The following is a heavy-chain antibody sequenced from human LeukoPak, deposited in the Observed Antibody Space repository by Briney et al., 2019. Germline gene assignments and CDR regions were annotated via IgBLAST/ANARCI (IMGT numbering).Heavy chain of an antibody. CDR2: IRSKAYGGTT. CDR3: TRGTGDIVVVPADY. CDR1: GFTFGDYA. Sequence: GGSLRLSCTASGFTFGDYAVSWFRQAPGKGLEWVGFIRSKAYGGTTEYAASVKGRFTISRDDSKSIAYLQVNSLKTEDTAVYYCTRGTGDIVVVPADYWGQGTLVTVSS. D-gene: IGHD2-2*01. J-gene: IGHJ4*02. V-gene: IGHV3-49*03.